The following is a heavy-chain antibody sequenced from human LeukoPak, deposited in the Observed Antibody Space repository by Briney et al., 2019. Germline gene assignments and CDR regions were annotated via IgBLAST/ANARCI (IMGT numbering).Heavy chain of an antibody. V-gene: IGHV3-53*01. CDR2: LYANENR. D-gene: IGHD1-26*01. Sequence: GGSLRLSCAVSGPIVSTNYMSWVRQAPGKGLEWISILYANENRYYADSVKGRFIISRDTSKNTLYLQMNSLRAEDTAMYYCVREDLGVDYWGQGTLVTVSS. J-gene: IGHJ4*02. CDR3: VREDLGVDY. CDR1: GPIVSTNY.